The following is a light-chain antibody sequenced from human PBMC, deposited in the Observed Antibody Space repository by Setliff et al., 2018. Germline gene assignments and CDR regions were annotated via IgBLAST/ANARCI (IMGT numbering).Light chain of an antibody. CDR3: ATWDDNVMGWV. CDR1: ISELEG. Sequence: QSALTQPPLASGTPGQRVTISCSGSISELEGVIWFHQLPGTAPKLVIYGNDQRPSGVPDRFSGSKSGSSASLAISGLQSDDEGDYYCATWDDNVMGWVFGGGTKVTVL. V-gene: IGLV1-44*01. CDR2: GND. J-gene: IGLJ3*02.